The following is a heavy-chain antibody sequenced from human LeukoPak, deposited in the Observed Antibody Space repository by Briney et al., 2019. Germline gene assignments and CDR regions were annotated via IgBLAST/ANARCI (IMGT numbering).Heavy chain of an antibody. CDR1: GGSISSYY. CDR3: ARRHYDFWFDP. CDR2: IYYSGST. V-gene: IGHV4-59*01. D-gene: IGHD3-3*01. J-gene: IGHJ5*02. Sequence: SETLSLTCTVSGGSISSYYWSWIRQPPGKGLEWIGYIYYSGSTNYNPSLKSRVTISVDTSKNQFSLKLSSVTAADTAVYYCARRHYDFWFDPWGQGTLVTVSS.